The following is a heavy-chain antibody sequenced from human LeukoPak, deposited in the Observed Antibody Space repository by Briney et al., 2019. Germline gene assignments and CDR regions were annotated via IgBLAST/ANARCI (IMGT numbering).Heavy chain of an antibody. V-gene: IGHV1-2*06. J-gene: IGHJ4*02. CDR2: INPNSGGT. CDR1: GHTFTGYY. Sequence: GASVKVSCKASGHTFTGYYMHWVRQAPGQGLEWMGRINPNSGGTNYAQKFQGRVTMTRDTSISTAYMELSRLRSDDTAVYYCASSSSWYGGQDDYWGQGTLVTVSS. CDR3: ASSSSWYGGQDDY. D-gene: IGHD6-13*01.